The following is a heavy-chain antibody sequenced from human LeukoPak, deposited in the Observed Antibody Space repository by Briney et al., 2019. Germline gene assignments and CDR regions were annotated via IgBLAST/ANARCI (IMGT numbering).Heavy chain of an antibody. D-gene: IGHD6-13*01. CDR3: ARGSYSSSWYDAFDI. Sequence: GGSLRLSCAASGFTFSSYWMSWVRQAPGKGLEWVANIKQDGSEKYYVDSVKGRFTISRDNAKNSPYLQMNSLRAEDTAVYYCARGSYSSSWYDAFDIWGQGTMVTVSS. CDR1: GFTFSSYW. V-gene: IGHV3-7*01. CDR2: IKQDGSEK. J-gene: IGHJ3*02.